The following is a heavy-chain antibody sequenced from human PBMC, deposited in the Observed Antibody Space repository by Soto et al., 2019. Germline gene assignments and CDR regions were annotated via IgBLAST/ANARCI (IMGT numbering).Heavy chain of an antibody. J-gene: IGHJ4*02. V-gene: IGHV3-11*06. Sequence: GSLRLSCAASGFTFSDYYMSWIRQAPGKGLEWVSYISSNSNYTDYADSVKGRFTISRDNAKNSLYLQMNTLRGEDTAVYFCARDVPRVGATAYWGQGALVTVSS. CDR2: ISSNSNYT. D-gene: IGHD1-26*01. CDR1: GFTFSDYY. CDR3: ARDVPRVGATAY.